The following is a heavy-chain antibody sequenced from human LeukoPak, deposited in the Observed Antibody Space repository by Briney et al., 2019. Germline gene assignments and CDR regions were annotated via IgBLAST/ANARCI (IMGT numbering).Heavy chain of an antibody. Sequence: GSLRLACAASGFTFSSYTIHWVRQGPGKGLEWVTLISHDGRNKNYADSVKGRFTISRDNSKKTLYLEVNSLRPEDTAVYYCARGSHQDYFGSMTYLFDYWGQGILVTVSS. CDR2: ISHDGRNK. CDR1: GFTFSSYT. V-gene: IGHV3-30*04. CDR3: ARGSHQDYFGSMTYLFDY. D-gene: IGHD3-10*01. J-gene: IGHJ4*02.